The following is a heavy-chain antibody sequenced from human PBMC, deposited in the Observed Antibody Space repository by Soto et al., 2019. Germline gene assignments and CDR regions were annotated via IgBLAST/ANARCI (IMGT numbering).Heavy chain of an antibody. CDR3: ARGPYFGEQFDY. Sequence: ASVKVSCKASGYTFTSYCISWVLQAPGQGLEWMGWISAYNGNTNYAQKLQGRVTMTTDTSTSTAYMELRSLRSDDTAVYYCARGPYFGEQFDYWGQGTLVTAPQ. CDR2: ISAYNGNT. J-gene: IGHJ4*02. V-gene: IGHV1-18*04. CDR1: GYTFTSYC. D-gene: IGHD3-10*01.